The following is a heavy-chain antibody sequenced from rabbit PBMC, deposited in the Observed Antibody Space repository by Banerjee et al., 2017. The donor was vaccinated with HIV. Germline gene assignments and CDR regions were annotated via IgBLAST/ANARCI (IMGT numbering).Heavy chain of an antibody. CDR2: IRNSSAI. J-gene: IGHJ3*01. CDR3: ARDGFGTGPDYDL. CDR1: GFDFSSNA. Sequence: QSLEESGGDLVKPGASLTLTCKASGFDFSSNAMCWVRQAPGKGLELIACIRNSSAIGYATWAKGRFTISKTSSTVDLKMTSLTAADTATYFCARDGFGTGPDYDLWGQGTLVTVS. D-gene: IGHD7-1*01. V-gene: IGHV1S40*01.